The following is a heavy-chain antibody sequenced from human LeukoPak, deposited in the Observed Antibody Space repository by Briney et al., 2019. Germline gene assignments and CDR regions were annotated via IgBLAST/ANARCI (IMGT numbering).Heavy chain of an antibody. V-gene: IGHV3-23*01. D-gene: IGHD1-26*01. J-gene: IGHJ4*02. Sequence: LSGGSLRLSCAASGFTFSSYAMSWVRQAPGKGLEWVSAISGSGGSTYYADSVKGRFTIFRDNAKNSLYLQMNSLRAEDTAVYYCARGLVGAIRDGIDYWGQGTLVTVSS. CDR2: ISGSGGST. CDR1: GFTFSSYA. CDR3: ARGLVGAIRDGIDY.